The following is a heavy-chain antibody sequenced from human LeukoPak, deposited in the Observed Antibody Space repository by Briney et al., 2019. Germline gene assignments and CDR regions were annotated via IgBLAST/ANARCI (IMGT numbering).Heavy chain of an antibody. CDR3: ARDGSGWYRVGSYYLDY. Sequence: PGGSLRLSCAASGFTFSSYEMNWVRQAPGKGLEWVSYISSSGSTIYYADSVKGRFTISRDNAKNSLYLQMNSLRAEDTAVYYCARDGSGWYRVGSYYLDYWGQGTLVTVSS. D-gene: IGHD6-19*01. CDR1: GFTFSSYE. J-gene: IGHJ4*02. CDR2: ISSSGSTI. V-gene: IGHV3-48*03.